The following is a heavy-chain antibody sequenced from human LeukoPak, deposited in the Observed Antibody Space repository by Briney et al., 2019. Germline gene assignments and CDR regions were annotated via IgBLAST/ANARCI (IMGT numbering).Heavy chain of an antibody. V-gene: IGHV3-23*01. J-gene: IGHJ4*02. D-gene: IGHD6-6*01. Sequence: PGGSLRLSCAASGFTFSSYAMSWVRQAPGKGLEWVSAISGSGGSTYHADSLKGRFIISRDNSQNTLYLQMNTLTAEDTAIYYCAKGEAGSTTITARRYFDNWGQGTLVTVSS. CDR2: ISGSGGST. CDR1: GFTFSSYA. CDR3: AKGEAGSTTITARRYFDN.